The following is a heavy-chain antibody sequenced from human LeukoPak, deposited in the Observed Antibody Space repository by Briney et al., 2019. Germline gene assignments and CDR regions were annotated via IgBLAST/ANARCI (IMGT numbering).Heavy chain of an antibody. CDR2: INQDGSEK. V-gene: IGHV3-7*01. CDR3: ARGRRVPAAMGNWFDP. J-gene: IGHJ5*02. D-gene: IGHD2-2*01. Sequence: GGSLRLSCTASGFTFSSYWMSWVRQTPGKGLEWVANINQDGSEKYYVDSVKGRFTISRDNAKNSLYLQMNSPRAEDTAVYYCARGRRVPAAMGNWFDPWGQGTLVTVSS. CDR1: GFTFSSYW.